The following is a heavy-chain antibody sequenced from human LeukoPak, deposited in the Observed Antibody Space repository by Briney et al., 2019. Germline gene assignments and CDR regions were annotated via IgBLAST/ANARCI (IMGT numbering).Heavy chain of an antibody. CDR3: ARGVGVVVPAPYYGMDV. Sequence: PSETLSLTCTVSGGSISSYYWSWLRQPPGKGLEWIGYIYYSGSTNYNPSLKSRVTISVDTSKNQFSLKLSSVTAADTAVYYCARGVGVVVPAPYYGMDVWGQGTTVTVSS. D-gene: IGHD2-2*01. J-gene: IGHJ6*02. CDR2: IYYSGST. V-gene: IGHV4-59*01. CDR1: GGSISSYY.